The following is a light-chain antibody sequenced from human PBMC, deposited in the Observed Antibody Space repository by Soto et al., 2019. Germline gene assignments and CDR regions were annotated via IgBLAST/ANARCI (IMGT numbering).Light chain of an antibody. J-gene: IGLJ3*02. V-gene: IGLV4-69*01. Sequence: QSVLTQSPSASASLGASVKLTCTLSSGHSSYAIAWHQQQPEKGPRYLMKLNSDGSHSKGDGIPDRFSGSSSGAERYLTISSLQSEDEADYYWQTWGTGIHWVFGGGTKVTVL. CDR1: SGHSSYA. CDR3: QTWGTGIHWV. CDR2: LNSDGSH.